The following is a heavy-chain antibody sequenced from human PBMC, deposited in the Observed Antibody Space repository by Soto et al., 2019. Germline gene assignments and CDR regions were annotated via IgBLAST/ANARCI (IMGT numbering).Heavy chain of an antibody. Sequence: EVQLVESGGGLVQPGGSLRLSCVDSGFTFSSYWMSWGRQAPVKGLEWVGNIKQDGSEENYADSVKGRFTISRDNAKNSMYLQMNSLRVEDTAVYYCARIAASGRGWDVWGQGTTVVVSS. J-gene: IGHJ6*02. D-gene: IGHD6-13*01. CDR1: GFTFSSYW. CDR2: IKQDGSEE. CDR3: ARIAASGRGWDV. V-gene: IGHV3-7*01.